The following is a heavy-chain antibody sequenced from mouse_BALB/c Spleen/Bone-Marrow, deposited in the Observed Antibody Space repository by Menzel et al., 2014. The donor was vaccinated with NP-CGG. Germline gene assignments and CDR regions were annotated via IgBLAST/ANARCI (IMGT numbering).Heavy chain of an antibody. CDR1: GFDFSRYW. Sequence: EVMLVESGGGLVQPGGSLKFSCAASGFDFSRYWMSWVRQAPGKGLEWIGEINPDSRTINYAPSLKYKFIISRDNAENTLYLQMNKVRSEDTALYYCARLGYYGYFADWGQGTTLTVSS. J-gene: IGHJ2*01. V-gene: IGHV4-1*02. D-gene: IGHD2-3*01. CDR3: ARLGYYGYFAD. CDR2: INPDSRTI.